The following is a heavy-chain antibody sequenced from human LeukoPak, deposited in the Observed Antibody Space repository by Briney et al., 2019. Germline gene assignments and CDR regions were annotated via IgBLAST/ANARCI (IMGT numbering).Heavy chain of an antibody. V-gene: IGHV1-2*02. CDR3: AIIDWGPENYFDY. J-gene: IGHJ4*02. CDR1: GYTFTGYY. CDR2: INPNSGGT. Sequence: ASVKVSCKASGYTFTGYYTHWVRQAPGQGLEWMGWINPNSGGTNYAQKFQGRVTMTRDTSISTTYMELSRLRSDDTAVYYCAIIDWGPENYFDYWGQGTLVTVSS. D-gene: IGHD7-27*01.